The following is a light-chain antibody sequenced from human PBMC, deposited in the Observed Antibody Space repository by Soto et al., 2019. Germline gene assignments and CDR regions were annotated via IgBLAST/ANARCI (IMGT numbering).Light chain of an antibody. Sequence: EIVLTQSPGTLSLSPGERATLSCRASQSVKSDYLAWYQQKPGQAPRVLIYGSSSRATGIPHRFSGSGSGTDFTLTISRLEPEDFAVYYCQHYYSSPYTFGQGTKLEIK. CDR3: QHYYSSPYT. CDR2: GSS. V-gene: IGKV3-20*01. J-gene: IGKJ2*01. CDR1: QSVKSDY.